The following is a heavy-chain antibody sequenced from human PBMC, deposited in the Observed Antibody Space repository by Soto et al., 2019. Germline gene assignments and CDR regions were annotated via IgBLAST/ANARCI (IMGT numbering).Heavy chain of an antibody. J-gene: IGHJ4*02. CDR1: GYTFTSYG. V-gene: IGHV1-18*01. D-gene: IGHD3-9*01. Sequence: ASVKVSCKASGYTFTSYGISWVRQAPGQGLEWMGWISTYNGNTNYPQKVQGRVTLTTDTSTSTAYMELRSLRSDDTAVYYCASSQYYDILTGYLTVNYWGQGTLVTVSS. CDR3: ASSQYYDILTGYLTVNY. CDR2: ISTYNGNT.